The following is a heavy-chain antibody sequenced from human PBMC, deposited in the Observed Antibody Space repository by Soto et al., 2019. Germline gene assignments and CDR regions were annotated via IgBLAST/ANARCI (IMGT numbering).Heavy chain of an antibody. CDR1: GFTFSSYS. D-gene: IGHD2-2*01. Sequence: EVQLVESGGGLVQPGGSLRLSCAASGFTFSSYSMNWVRQAPGKGLEWVSYISSSSSTIYYADSVKGRFTISRDNAKNSLYLQMNSLRAEDTAVYYCARAPSHWYCSSTSCYGFDYWGQGTLVTVSS. CDR2: ISSSSSTI. V-gene: IGHV3-48*01. J-gene: IGHJ4*02. CDR3: ARAPSHWYCSSTSCYGFDY.